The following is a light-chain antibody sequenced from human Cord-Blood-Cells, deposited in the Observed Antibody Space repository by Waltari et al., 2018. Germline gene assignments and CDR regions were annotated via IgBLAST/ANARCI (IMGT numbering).Light chain of an antibody. J-gene: IGLJ1*01. CDR3: SSYTSSSFYV. CDR2: EVS. V-gene: IGLV2-14*01. CDR1: TRDVGGYNY. Sequence: QSALTQPASVSGSPGQSITISCTGTTRDVGGYNYVSWYQQHPDKAPKLMIYEVSNRPSGVSNRFSGSKSGNTASLTISGLQAEDEADYYCSSYTSSSFYVFGTGTKVTVL.